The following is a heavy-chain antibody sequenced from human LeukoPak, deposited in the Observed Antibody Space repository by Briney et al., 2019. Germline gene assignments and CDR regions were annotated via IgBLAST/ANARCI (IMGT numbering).Heavy chain of an antibody. CDR1: GFTFSSYG. D-gene: IGHD3-10*01. CDR2: IRYDGSNK. CDR3: ARVWNYYGSGSYFDY. J-gene: IGHJ4*02. Sequence: GGSLRLSCAASGFTFSSYGMHWVRQAPGKGLEWVAFIRYDGSNKYYADSVKGRFTISRDNSKNTLYLQMNSLRAEDTAVYYCARVWNYYGSGSYFDYWGQGTLVTVSS. V-gene: IGHV3-30*02.